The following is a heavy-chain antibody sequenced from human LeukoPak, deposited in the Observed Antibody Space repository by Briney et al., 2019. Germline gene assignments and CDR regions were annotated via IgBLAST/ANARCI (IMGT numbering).Heavy chain of an antibody. V-gene: IGHV1-8*01. Sequence: GASVKVSCKASGYTFTSYDINWVRQATGQGLEWMGWMNPNSGNTGYAQKFQGRVTMTRNTSISTAYMELSSLRSEDTAVYYCARGLRGNWNDPMDYYYYMDVWGKGTTVTVSS. CDR2: MNPNSGNT. J-gene: IGHJ6*03. CDR1: GYTFTSYD. CDR3: ARGLRGNWNDPMDYYYYMDV. D-gene: IGHD1-1*01.